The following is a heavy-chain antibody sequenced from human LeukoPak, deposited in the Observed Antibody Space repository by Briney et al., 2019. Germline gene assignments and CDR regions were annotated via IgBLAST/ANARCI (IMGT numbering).Heavy chain of an antibody. CDR1: GFTFDDYA. CDR2: ISWNSGSI. V-gene: IGHV3-9*01. Sequence: PGRSLRLSCAASGFTFDDYAMPWVRQAPGKGLEWVSGISWNSGSIGYADSVKGRFTISRDNAKNSLYLQMNSLRAEDTALYYCAKGDYGEISLPNYSMDVWGQGTTVTVSS. D-gene: IGHD4-17*01. J-gene: IGHJ6*02. CDR3: AKGDYGEISLPNYSMDV.